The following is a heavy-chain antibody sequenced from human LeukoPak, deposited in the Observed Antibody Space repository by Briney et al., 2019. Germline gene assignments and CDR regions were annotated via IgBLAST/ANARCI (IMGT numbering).Heavy chain of an antibody. CDR1: GGSFSGYY. CDR3: ASLFWSGYYSIFGMDV. Sequence: SETLSLTCAVYGGSFSGYYWSWIRQPPGKGLEWIGEINHSGSTNHNPSLKSRVTISVDTSKNQFSLKLSSVTAADTAVYYCASLFWSGYYSIFGMDVWGQGTTVTVSS. CDR2: INHSGST. V-gene: IGHV4-34*01. D-gene: IGHD3-3*01. J-gene: IGHJ6*02.